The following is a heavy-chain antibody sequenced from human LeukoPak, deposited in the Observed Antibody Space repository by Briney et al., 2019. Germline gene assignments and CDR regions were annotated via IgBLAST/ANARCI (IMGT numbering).Heavy chain of an antibody. CDR1: GFTFSDYD. J-gene: IGHJ4*02. D-gene: IGHD1-1*01. CDR3: ARVAKERVGGVYYFDY. Sequence: PGGSLRLSCAASGFTFSDYDMHWVRQATGKGLEWVSAIGTAGDTYYTGSVKGRFTISRENAKNSSYLQMNSLRAGDTAVYYCARVAKERVGGVYYFDYWGQGTLATVSS. CDR2: IGTAGDT. V-gene: IGHV3-13*01.